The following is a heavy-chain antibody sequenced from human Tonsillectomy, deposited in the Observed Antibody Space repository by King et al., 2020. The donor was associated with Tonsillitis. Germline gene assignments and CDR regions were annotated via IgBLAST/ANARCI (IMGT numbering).Heavy chain of an antibody. Sequence: ELQLQESGGGLVQPGGSLRLSCAASGFTFSSYAISWVRQAPGKGLEWVSAISGSGGSTYFADSVEGRFTISRDNSKNTLYLQMNSLRAEDTAVYYCAKDKDYYDSSGYYMNYFDYWGQGTLVTVSS. CDR1: GFTFSSYA. CDR3: AKDKDYYDSSGYYMNYFDY. V-gene: IGHV3-23*01. D-gene: IGHD3-22*01. J-gene: IGHJ4*02. CDR2: ISGSGGST.